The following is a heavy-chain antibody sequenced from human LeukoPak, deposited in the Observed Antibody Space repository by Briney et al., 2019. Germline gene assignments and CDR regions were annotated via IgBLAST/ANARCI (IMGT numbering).Heavy chain of an antibody. V-gene: IGHV3-48*03. D-gene: IGHD3-22*01. CDR3: ARGVNYYDSSGYYFSY. CDR2: ISSSGSSI. Sequence: PGGSLRLSCVASGFTFIGYEMNWVRQAPGKGLEWVSYISSSGSSIYYADSVKGRFTISRDNAKNSLYLQMNSLRAEDTAVYYCARGVNYYDSSGYYFSYWGQGTLVTVSS. J-gene: IGHJ4*02. CDR1: GFTFIGYE.